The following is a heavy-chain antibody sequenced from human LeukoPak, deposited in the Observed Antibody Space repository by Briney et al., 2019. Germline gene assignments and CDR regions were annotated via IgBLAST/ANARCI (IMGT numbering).Heavy chain of an antibody. CDR1: GGSISSYY. CDR3: AGTQTYYDFWSGQKQYYYGMDV. D-gene: IGHD3-3*01. CDR2: IYTSGST. J-gene: IGHJ6*02. Sequence: PSETLSLTCTVSGGSISSYYWSWIRQPAGKGLEWIGHIYTSGSTNYNPSLKSRVTISVDTSKNQFSLKLSSVTAADTAVYHCAGTQTYYDFWSGQKQYYYGMDVWGQGTTVTVSS. V-gene: IGHV4-4*07.